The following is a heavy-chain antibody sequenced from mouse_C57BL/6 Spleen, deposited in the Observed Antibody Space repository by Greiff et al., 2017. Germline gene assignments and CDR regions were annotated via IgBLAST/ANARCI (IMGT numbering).Heavy chain of an antibody. CDR2: IDPSDSYT. Sequence: QVHVKQPGAELVMPGASVKLSCKASGYTFTSYWMHWVKQRPGQGLEWIGEIDPSDSYTDYNQKFKGKSTLTVDKSSSTAYMQLSSLTSEDSAVSYCAREGAMDYWGQGTSVTVSS. CDR1: GYTFTSYW. CDR3: AREGAMDY. V-gene: IGHV1-69*01. J-gene: IGHJ4*01.